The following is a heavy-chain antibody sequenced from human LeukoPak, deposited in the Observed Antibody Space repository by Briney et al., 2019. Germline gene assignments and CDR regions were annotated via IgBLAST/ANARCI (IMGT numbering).Heavy chain of an antibody. CDR2: IIPIFGTA. CDR3: ARGGPGNFQH. CDR1: GGTFSSYA. D-gene: IGHD6-25*01. V-gene: IGHV1-69*01. Sequence: ASVKVSCKASGGTFSSYANSWVRQAPGQGLEWMGGIIPIFGTASYAQKFQGRVTITADESTSTAYMELSSLRSEDTAVYYCARGGPGNFQHWGQGTLVTVSS. J-gene: IGHJ1*01.